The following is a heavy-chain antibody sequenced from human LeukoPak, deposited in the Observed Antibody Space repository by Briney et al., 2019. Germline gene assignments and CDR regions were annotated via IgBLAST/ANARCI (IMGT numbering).Heavy chain of an antibody. V-gene: IGHV4-34*01. CDR3: ARGYYLSE. Sequence: PSETLSLTCAVHGGTFSDDYWSWIRQPPGKGLEWIGEINHYGSTNYNPSLKSRVTISVDTSKYQFSLRLSSVTAADTAVYYCARGYYLSEWGQGTMVTVSS. CDR1: GGTFSDDY. D-gene: IGHD3-10*01. J-gene: IGHJ3*01. CDR2: INHYGST.